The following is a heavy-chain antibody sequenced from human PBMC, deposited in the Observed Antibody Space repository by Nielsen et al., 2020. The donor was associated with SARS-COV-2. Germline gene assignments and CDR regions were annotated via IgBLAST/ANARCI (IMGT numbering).Heavy chain of an antibody. V-gene: IGHV4-34*01. J-gene: IGHJ6*03. D-gene: IGHD3-22*01. CDR2: INHGGST. Sequence: WIRQPPGKGLEWIGEINHGGSTNYNPSLKSRVTISVDTSKNQFSLRLSSVTAADTAVYYRARERSPRRYDRIPRHYYYYMDVWGKGTTVTVSS. CDR3: ARERSPRRYDRIPRHYYYYMDV.